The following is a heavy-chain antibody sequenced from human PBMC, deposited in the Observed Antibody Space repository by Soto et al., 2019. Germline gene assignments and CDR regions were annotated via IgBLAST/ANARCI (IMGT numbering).Heavy chain of an antibody. CDR1: GFTFSSYA. Sequence: PGGSLRLSCAASGFTFSSYAMSWVRQAPGKGLEWVSATSGSGGSTYYADSVKGRFTISRDNSKNTLYLQMNSLRAEDTAVYYCAKVYYDFWSGYYGSFDYWGQGTLVTVSS. J-gene: IGHJ4*02. CDR2: TSGSGGST. V-gene: IGHV3-23*01. CDR3: AKVYYDFWSGYYGSFDY. D-gene: IGHD3-3*01.